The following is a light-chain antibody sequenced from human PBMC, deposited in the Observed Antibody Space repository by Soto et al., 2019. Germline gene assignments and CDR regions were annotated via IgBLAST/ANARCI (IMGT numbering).Light chain of an antibody. V-gene: IGLV1-40*01. J-gene: IGLJ3*02. Sequence: QSVLTQPPSVYGAPEQRVTISCNGSSSNIGAGYDVHWYQQLPGTAPKLLIYGNSNRPSGVPDRFSGSKSGTSASLAITGLHAEDEADYYCQSYDSSLSGSVFGGGTQLTVL. CDR1: SSNIGAGYD. CDR3: QSYDSSLSGSV. CDR2: GNS.